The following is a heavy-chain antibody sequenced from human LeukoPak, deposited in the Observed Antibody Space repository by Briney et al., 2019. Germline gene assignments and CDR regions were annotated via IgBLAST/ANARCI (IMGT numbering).Heavy chain of an antibody. D-gene: IGHD3-22*01. J-gene: IGHJ4*02. CDR2: IYPGDSDT. V-gene: IGHV5-51*01. CDR1: GYSFTSYW. CDR3: ARHTAIWNYDSSGYLDY. Sequence: PGESLKISCRGSGYSFTSYWIGWVRQMPGKGLEWMGIIYPGDSDTRYSPSFQGQVTISADKSISTAHLQWSSLKASDTAMYYCARHTAIWNYDSSGYLDYWGQGTLVTVSS.